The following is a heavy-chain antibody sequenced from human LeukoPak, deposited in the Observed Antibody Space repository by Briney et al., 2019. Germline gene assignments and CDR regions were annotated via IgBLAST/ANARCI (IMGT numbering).Heavy chain of an antibody. CDR3: ARDSIQQQLVLEDRGYPYYFEH. CDR1: RFTFSSYS. D-gene: IGHD6-13*01. Sequence: GGSLRLSCAASRFTFSSYSMNWVRQAPGKGLEWVSSISRRGNYRYYPVSVKARFTISTDNAKNSLSLQMNSLRADDTAVYYYARDSIQQQLVLEDRGYPYYFEHWGQGTLVTVSS. J-gene: IGHJ4*02. CDR2: ISRRGNYR. V-gene: IGHV3-21*01.